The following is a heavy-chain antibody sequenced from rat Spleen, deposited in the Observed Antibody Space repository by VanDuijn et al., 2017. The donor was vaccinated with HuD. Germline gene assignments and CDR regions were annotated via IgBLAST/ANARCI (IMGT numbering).Heavy chain of an antibody. Sequence: EVQLVESGGGLVQPGRSLKLSCVASGFTFSDYDMAWVRQAPKKGLEWVTSISYEGDDNYYGDSVMGRFTVSRDDAESTLYLQMDSLRSDDTATYYCTRHQGYYGYPPGDYWGQGVRVTVSS. J-gene: IGHJ2*01. V-gene: IGHV5-22*01. CDR1: GFTFSDYD. CDR2: ISYEGDDN. D-gene: IGHD1-7*01. CDR3: TRHQGYYGYPPGDY.